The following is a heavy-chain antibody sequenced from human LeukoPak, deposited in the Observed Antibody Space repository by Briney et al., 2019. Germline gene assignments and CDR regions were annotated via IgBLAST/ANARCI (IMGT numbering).Heavy chain of an antibody. CDR1: GFTFSSYE. J-gene: IGHJ3*02. D-gene: IGHD3-22*01. CDR2: ISSSGSTI. CDR3: ARVSDSSGYYYHDAFDI. Sequence: GGSLRLSCAASGFTFSSYEMHWVRQAPGKGLEWVSYISSSGSTIYYADSVKGRFTFSRDNAKNSLYLQMNSLRAEDTAVYYCARVSDSSGYYYHDAFDIWGQGTMVTVSS. V-gene: IGHV3-48*03.